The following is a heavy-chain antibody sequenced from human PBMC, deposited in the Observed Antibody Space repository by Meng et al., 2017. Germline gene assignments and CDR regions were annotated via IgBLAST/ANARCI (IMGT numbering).Heavy chain of an antibody. CDR2: IYYSGST. D-gene: IGHD3-22*01. CDR1: GGSIGSSSYY. J-gene: IGHJ5*02. V-gene: IGHV4-39*07. Sequence: LQLQESVSGLVKPSETLSRTSIVSGGSIGSSSYYWGWICQTPGKGLEWIGSIYYSGSTYYNPSLKSRVTISVDTSKNQFSLKLSSVTAADTAVYYCARICYDSSGYSPYNWFDPWGQGTLVTVSS. CDR3: ARICYDSSGYSPYNWFDP.